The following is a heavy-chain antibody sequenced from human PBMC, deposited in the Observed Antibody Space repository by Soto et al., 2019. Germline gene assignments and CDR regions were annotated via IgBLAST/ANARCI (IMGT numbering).Heavy chain of an antibody. CDR1: GDSISRGYY. CDR3: ARSGPGGYIDY. J-gene: IGHJ4*02. V-gene: IGHV4-38-2*01. CDR2: IYHSGTT. Sequence: PSETLSLTCAVSGDSISRGYYWAWIRQPPGKGLEYIGSIYHSGTTYYNPSLMSRVTISVDTSKNQFSLNLRSVTAADSAVYYCARSGPGGYIDYWGQGTLVTVSS. D-gene: IGHD3-22*01.